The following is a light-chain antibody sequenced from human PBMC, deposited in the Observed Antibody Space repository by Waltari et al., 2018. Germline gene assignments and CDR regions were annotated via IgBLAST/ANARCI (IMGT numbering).Light chain of an antibody. CDR2: DVT. J-gene: IGLJ2*01. CDR3: TSYTSTNTVI. CDR1: SSDIGGYTY. Sequence: QSAQTQPASVSGSPGQSITISCTGTSSDIGGYTYVSWYQQHPGKAPKLMIYDVTKWPSGVSNRFSGSKSGNTASLTISGLQAEDEADYYCTSYTSTNTVIFGGGTKVTVL. V-gene: IGLV2-14*03.